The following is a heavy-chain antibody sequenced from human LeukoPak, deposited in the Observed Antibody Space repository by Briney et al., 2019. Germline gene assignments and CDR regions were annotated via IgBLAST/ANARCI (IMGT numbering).Heavy chain of an antibody. V-gene: IGHV1-2*06. CDR1: GYPFTAYY. CDR2: FNSNSGSA. Sequence: GASVKVSCTASGYPFTAYYIHWVRQAPGQGLEWVGRFNSNSGSANYAQKFQGRVTMTRDTSISTAYMELNRLRSDDTAVYYCARGYCTSSICYLFDYWGQGTLVTVSS. CDR3: ARGYCTSSICYLFDY. D-gene: IGHD2-2*01. J-gene: IGHJ4*02.